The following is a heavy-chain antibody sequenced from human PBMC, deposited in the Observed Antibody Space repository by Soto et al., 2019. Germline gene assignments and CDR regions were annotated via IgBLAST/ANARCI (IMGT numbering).Heavy chain of an antibody. CDR2: ISAYTDDP. CDR3: ARVIPGAEACFDP. V-gene: IGHV1-18*01. J-gene: IGHJ5*02. Sequence: QGQLVQSGAEVKKPGASVKVSCTASGNTFTNFGVTWVRQAPGQVLEGMGWISAYTDDPNYAQKFQGRGTMTIDSSTRTAYLDLRSLTSEATAVYYCARVIPGAEACFDPWGQGTLVTVSS. D-gene: IGHD2-2*01. CDR1: GNTFTNFG.